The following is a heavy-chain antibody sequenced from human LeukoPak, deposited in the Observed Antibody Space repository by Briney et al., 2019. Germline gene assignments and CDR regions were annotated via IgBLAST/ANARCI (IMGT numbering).Heavy chain of an antibody. CDR3: ARDSGLGYSSAFDI. V-gene: IGHV3-66*01. J-gene: IGHJ3*02. CDR1: GFIVSSNY. CDR2: IYSGGST. D-gene: IGHD5-18*01. Sequence: GGSLRLSCAASGFIVSSNYMSWVRQAPGKGLEWVSVIYSGGSTYYADSVKGRFTISRDNSKNTLYLQMNSLRAEDTAVYYCARDSGLGYSSAFDIWGQGTMVTVSS.